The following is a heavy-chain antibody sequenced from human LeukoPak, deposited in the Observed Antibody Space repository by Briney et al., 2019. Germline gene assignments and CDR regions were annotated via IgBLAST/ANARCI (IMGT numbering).Heavy chain of an antibody. CDR3: ARGHDIHTQALD. D-gene: IGHD3-9*01. V-gene: IGHV1-8*02. CDR2: MNPNSGNT. Sequence: GASVKVSCKASGYTFTSYDINWVRQATGQGLEWMGWMNPNSGNTGYAQKFQGRVTMTTDTSTSTAYMELRSLRSDDTAVYYCARGHDIHTQALDWGQGTLVTVSS. CDR1: GYTFTSYD. J-gene: IGHJ4*02.